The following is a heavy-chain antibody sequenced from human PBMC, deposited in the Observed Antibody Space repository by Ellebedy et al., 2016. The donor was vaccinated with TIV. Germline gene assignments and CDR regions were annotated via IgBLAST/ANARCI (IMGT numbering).Heavy chain of an antibody. CDR3: TKDLLRGIWGGSGRDY. J-gene: IGHJ4*02. D-gene: IGHD7-27*01. V-gene: IGHV3-9*01. CDR2: ISWRGHYI. Sequence: GGSLRLSCAASGFTFDDYAMHWVRQAPGKGLEWFSGISWRGHYIGYADSVRGRFTISRGNAKNSLYLQMNSLRIEDTAVYYCTKDLLRGIWGGSGRDYWGQGTLVTVSS. CDR1: GFTFDDYA.